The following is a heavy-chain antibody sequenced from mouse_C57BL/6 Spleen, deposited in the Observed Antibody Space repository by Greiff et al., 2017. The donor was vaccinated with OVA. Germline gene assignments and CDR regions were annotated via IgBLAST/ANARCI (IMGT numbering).Heavy chain of an antibody. Sequence: EVQLQQSGPELVKPGASVKISCKASGYTFTDYYMNWVKQSHGKSLEWIGDINPNNGGTSYNQKFKGKATLTVDKSSSTAYMELRSLTSEDSAVYYCARATRVTTRYFEVWGTGTTVTVSS. J-gene: IGHJ1*03. V-gene: IGHV1-26*01. CDR2: INPNNGGT. CDR3: ARATRVTTRYFEV. D-gene: IGHD2-2*01. CDR1: GYTFTDYY.